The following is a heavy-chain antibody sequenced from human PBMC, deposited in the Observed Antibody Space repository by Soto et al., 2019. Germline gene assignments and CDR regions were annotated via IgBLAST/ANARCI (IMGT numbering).Heavy chain of an antibody. CDR1: GGSLFGDY. Sequence: SETLSLPCTVSGGSLFGDYCTWIRQPAGGGLEWIGRINSDGNTSYSPSLKSRVTISLDPSRKHFSLNLTSVTAADTASYLCARARRLENWCDPCGPGIQGTVSS. J-gene: IGHJ5*02. CDR3: ARARRLENWCDP. V-gene: IGHV4-4*07. CDR2: INSDGNT. D-gene: IGHD5-12*01.